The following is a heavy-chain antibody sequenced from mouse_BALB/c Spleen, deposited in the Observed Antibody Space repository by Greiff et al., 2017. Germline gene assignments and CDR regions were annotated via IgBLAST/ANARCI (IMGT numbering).Heavy chain of an antibody. CDR2: ISYDGSN. V-gene: IGHV3-6*02. Sequence: ESGPGLVKPSQSLSLTCSVTGYSITSGYYWNWIRQFPGNKLKWMGYISYDGSNNYNPSLKNRISITRDTSKNQFFLKLNSVTTEDTATYYCAREDYGYEAYWGQGTLVTVSA. CDR1: GYSITSGYY. J-gene: IGHJ3*01. CDR3: AREDYGYEAY. D-gene: IGHD1-2*01.